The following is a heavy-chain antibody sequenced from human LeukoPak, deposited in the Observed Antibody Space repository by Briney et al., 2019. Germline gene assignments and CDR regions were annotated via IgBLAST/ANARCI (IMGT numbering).Heavy chain of an antibody. CDR2: IIPIFGTA. CDR3: ATPLEENYYYYMDV. Sequence: ASVKVSCKASGYTFTSYDISWVRQAPGQGLEWMGGIIPIFGTANYAQKFQGRVTITADESTSTAYMELSSLRSEDTAVYYCATPLEENYYYYMDVWGKGTTVTVSS. V-gene: IGHV1-69*13. CDR1: GYTFTSYD. D-gene: IGHD5-24*01. J-gene: IGHJ6*03.